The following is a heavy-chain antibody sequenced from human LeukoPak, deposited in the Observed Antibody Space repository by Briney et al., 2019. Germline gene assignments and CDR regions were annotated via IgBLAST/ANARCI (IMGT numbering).Heavy chain of an antibody. CDR3: VRDRELNY. V-gene: IGHV4-59*01. J-gene: IGHJ4*02. D-gene: IGHD3-10*01. CDR2: TYDSGST. CDR1: GGSISIYY. Sequence: KTSETLSLTCTVSGGSISIYYWSWIRQPPGKGLEWLGYTYDSGSTLYNPSLKSRVTISVDTSRTEFSLRLTSVTAADAAVYYCVRDRELNYWGQGTLVTVSS.